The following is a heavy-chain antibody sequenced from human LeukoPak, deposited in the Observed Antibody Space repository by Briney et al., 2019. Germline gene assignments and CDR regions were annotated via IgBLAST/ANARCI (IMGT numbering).Heavy chain of an antibody. CDR2: IYYSGST. J-gene: IGHJ5*02. D-gene: IGHD2-2*01. Sequence: SETLSLTCTVSGGSISSYYWSWIRQPPGKGLEWVGYIYYSGSTNYNPSPKSRVTISVDTSKTQFSLKLSSVTAADTAVYYCAKNLGSCSSPHYYNWFGPQGQGTLVTVSS. CDR1: GGSISSYY. CDR3: AKNLGSCSSPHYYNWFGP. V-gene: IGHV4-59*08.